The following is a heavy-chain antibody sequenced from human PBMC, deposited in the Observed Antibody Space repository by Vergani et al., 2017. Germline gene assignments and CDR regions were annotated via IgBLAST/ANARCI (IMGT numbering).Heavy chain of an antibody. J-gene: IGHJ6*03. CDR3: ARGRRYSSSSPIYYYYMDV. CDR1: GASIRSSNYY. CDR2: IYYSGST. Sequence: QLQLQESGPGLVKPSATLSLTCSVSGASIRSSNYYWGWIRQPPGKGLEWIASIYYSGSTYYNPSLKSRVTISVDTSKNQFSLKLSSVTAADTAVYYCARGRRYSSSSPIYYYYMDVWGKGTTVTVSS. V-gene: IGHV4-39*01. D-gene: IGHD6-6*01.